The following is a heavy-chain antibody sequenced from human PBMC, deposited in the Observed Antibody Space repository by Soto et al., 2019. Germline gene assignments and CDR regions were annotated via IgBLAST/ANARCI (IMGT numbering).Heavy chain of an antibody. J-gene: IGHJ4*01. CDR2: IIPILGIA. D-gene: IGHD3-22*01. CDR1: GGTFSSYT. Sequence: GASVKVSCKASGGTFSSYTISWVRQAPGQGLEWMGRIIPILGIANYAQKFQGRVTITADKSTSTAYMELSSLRSEDTAVYYCASGPTSYYDSSGSQYAHSHDFDYSGHGTLVTVSS. V-gene: IGHV1-69*02. CDR3: ASGPTSYYDSSGSQYAHSHDFDY.